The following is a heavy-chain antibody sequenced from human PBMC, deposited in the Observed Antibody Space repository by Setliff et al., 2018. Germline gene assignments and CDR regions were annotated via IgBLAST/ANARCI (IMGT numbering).Heavy chain of an antibody. J-gene: IGHJ5*02. CDR1: GFTFSSYW. CDR2: IKQDGSEK. CDR3: ARALRGYCSGGSCYNWFDP. V-gene: IGHV3-7*01. D-gene: IGHD2-15*01. Sequence: GGSLRLSCAASGFTFSSYWMSWVRQAPGKGLEWVANIKQDGSEKYYVDSVKGRFTISRDNAKNSLYLQMHTLRAEDTAVYYCARALRGYCSGGSCYNWFDPWGQGTLVTVS.